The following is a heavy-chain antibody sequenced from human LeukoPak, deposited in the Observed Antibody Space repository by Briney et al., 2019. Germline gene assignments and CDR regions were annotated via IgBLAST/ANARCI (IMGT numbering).Heavy chain of an antibody. CDR2: IKQDGSEK. J-gene: IGHJ6*02. CDR3: ARVISYYGMDV. V-gene: IGHV3-7*01. Sequence: GGSLRLSCAASGSTFSSYWMSWVRQAPGKGLEWVANIKQDGSEKYYVDFVKGRVTISRDNAKNSLYLQMNSLRAEDTAVYYCARVISYYGMDVWGQGTTVTVSS. CDR1: GSTFSSYW.